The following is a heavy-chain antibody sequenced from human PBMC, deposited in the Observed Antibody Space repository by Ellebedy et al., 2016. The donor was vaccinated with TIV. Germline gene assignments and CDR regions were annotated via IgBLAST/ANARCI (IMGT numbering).Heavy chain of an antibody. D-gene: IGHD6-13*01. Sequence: SETLSLXXTVSGGSISSSSYYWGWIRQPPGKGLEWIGSIYYSGSTYYNPSLKSRVTISVDTSKNQFSLKLSSVTAADTAVYYCARDPQGYSSSWTRGSDYYYGMDVWGQGTTVTVSS. J-gene: IGHJ6*02. CDR1: GGSISSSSYY. V-gene: IGHV4-39*07. CDR2: IYYSGST. CDR3: ARDPQGYSSSWTRGSDYYYGMDV.